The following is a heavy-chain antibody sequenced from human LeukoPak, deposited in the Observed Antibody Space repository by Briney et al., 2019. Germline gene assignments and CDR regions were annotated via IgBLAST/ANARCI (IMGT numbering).Heavy chain of an antibody. CDR1: GFSVSDPLSY. D-gene: IGHD3-9*01. V-gene: IGHV4-39*01. CDR3: ARLTKGRYFDYIFAF. Sequence: SRTLSLTCTVSGFSVSDPLSYWGWVRQPPGKGLEWIAEINFIGRTSYNPSLNSRVTMSVDTSKNQFSLKMTSLTAADTAVYFCARLTKGRYFDYIFAFWGQGILVTVSS. J-gene: IGHJ4*02. CDR2: INFIGRT.